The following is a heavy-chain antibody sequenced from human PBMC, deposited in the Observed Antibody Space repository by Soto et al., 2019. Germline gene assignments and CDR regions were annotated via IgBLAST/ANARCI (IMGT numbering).Heavy chain of an antibody. D-gene: IGHD2-21*02. V-gene: IGHV4-31*01. Sequence: QVQLQESGPGLVKPSQTLSLTCTVSGGSISSGGYYWSWIRQHPGKGLEWIGYIYYSGSTYYNPYLKRLVTTPVDTSKNQFSLQLSSVTAADTAVYYCARVCGGDCHYGMDVWGQGTTVTVSS. CDR3: ARVCGGDCHYGMDV. CDR1: GGSISSGGYY. J-gene: IGHJ6*02. CDR2: IYYSGST.